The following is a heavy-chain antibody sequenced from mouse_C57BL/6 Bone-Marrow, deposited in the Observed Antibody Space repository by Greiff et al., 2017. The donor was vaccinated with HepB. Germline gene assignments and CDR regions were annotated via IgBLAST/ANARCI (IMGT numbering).Heavy chain of an antibody. V-gene: IGHV1-64*01. Sequence: VQLQQPGAELVKPGASVKLSCKASGYTFTSYWMHWVKQRPGQGLEWIGMIHPNSGSTNYNEKFKGKATLTADKSSSTAYMELRSLTSEDSAVYFCARHYGSLDYWGQGTTLTVSS. CDR3: ARHYGSLDY. D-gene: IGHD1-1*01. CDR1: GYTFTSYW. J-gene: IGHJ2*01. CDR2: IHPNSGST.